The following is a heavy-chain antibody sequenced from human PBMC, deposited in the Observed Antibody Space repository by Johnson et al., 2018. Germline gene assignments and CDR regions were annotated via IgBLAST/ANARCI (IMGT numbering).Heavy chain of an antibody. CDR1: GFTFSSYS. Sequence: LVQSGGGLVQPGGSLRLSCAASGFTFSSYSMNWVRQAPGQGLEWVSYSSSSSSTIYYADSVKGRFTISRDNTKNSLYLTMNSLRDEDTAVYSCARDSRGRDSSGYYLEAFEIWGRGTMVTVSS. D-gene: IGHD3-22*01. V-gene: IGHV3-48*02. CDR3: ARDSRGRDSSGYYLEAFEI. CDR2: SSSSSSTI. J-gene: IGHJ3*02.